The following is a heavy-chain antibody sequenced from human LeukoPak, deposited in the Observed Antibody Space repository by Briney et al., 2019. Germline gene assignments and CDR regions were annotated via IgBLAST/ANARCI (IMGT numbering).Heavy chain of an antibody. CDR3: ARDDHGDYVPDDY. Sequence: GGSLRLSCAASGFTFSSYSMNWVRQAPGKGLEWVSYISSSSSTIYYADSVKGRFTISRDNAKNSLYLQMNSLRGEDTAVYYCARDDHGDYVPDDYWGQGTLVTVSS. D-gene: IGHD4-17*01. CDR1: GFTFSSYS. CDR2: ISSSSSTI. J-gene: IGHJ4*02. V-gene: IGHV3-48*04.